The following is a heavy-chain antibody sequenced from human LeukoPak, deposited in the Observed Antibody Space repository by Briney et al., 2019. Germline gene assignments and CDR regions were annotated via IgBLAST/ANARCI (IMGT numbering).Heavy chain of an antibody. Sequence: PGGSLRLSCATSGFTFSRYAMSWVRQAPGKGLEWVSTFGNSAHYADSVKGRFTISRNNCKKALYLQMTRLRAADTDVYYCANHGVYSGSYSMDVWGQGTTVIVSS. CDR3: ANHGVYSGSYSMDV. V-gene: IGHV3-23*01. CDR2: FGNSA. CDR1: GFTFSRYA. D-gene: IGHD1-26*01. J-gene: IGHJ6*02.